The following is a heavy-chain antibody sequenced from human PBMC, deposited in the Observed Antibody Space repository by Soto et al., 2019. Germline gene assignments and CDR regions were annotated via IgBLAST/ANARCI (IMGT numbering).Heavy chain of an antibody. CDR3: AKDPPSAITWLVTPRGAFDY. J-gene: IGHJ4*02. D-gene: IGHD6-19*01. Sequence: GGSLWRSCAASGFTFHSYAMSWVRQAPGKGLEWISAISGSGGSTYYADSLKCRFTISRDNSKNTLYLQMNSLRAEDTAVYYCAKDPPSAITWLVTPRGAFDYWGQGTLVTVSS. V-gene: IGHV3-23*01. CDR1: GFTFHSYA. CDR2: ISGSGGST.